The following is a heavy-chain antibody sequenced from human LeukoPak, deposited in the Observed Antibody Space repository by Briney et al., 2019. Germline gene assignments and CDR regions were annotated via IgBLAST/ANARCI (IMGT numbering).Heavy chain of an antibody. CDR3: ARHGVYSSSDDAFDI. J-gene: IGHJ3*02. D-gene: IGHD6-6*01. V-gene: IGHV4-38-2*01. Sequence: PSETLSLTCAVSGYSISSGYYLGWIRQPPGKGLEWIGSIYHSGSTYYNPSLKSRVTISVDTSKNQFSLKLSSVTAADTAVYYCARHGVYSSSDDAFDIWGQGTMVTVSS. CDR1: GYSISSGYY. CDR2: IYHSGST.